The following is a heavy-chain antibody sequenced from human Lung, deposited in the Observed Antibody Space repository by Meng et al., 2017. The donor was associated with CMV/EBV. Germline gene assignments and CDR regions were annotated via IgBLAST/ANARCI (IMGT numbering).Heavy chain of an antibody. D-gene: IGHD3-22*01. CDR2: ISYDGSNK. V-gene: IGHV3-30*04. CDR1: GFTFSSYA. J-gene: IGHJ6*02. Sequence: GGSLRLXXAASGFTFSSYAMHWVRQAPGKGLEWVAVISYDGSNKYYADSVKGRFTISRDNSKNTLYLQMNSLRAEDTAVYYCARAIRGFYYYYGMDVWGQGTTVTVSS. CDR3: ARAIRGFYYYYGMDV.